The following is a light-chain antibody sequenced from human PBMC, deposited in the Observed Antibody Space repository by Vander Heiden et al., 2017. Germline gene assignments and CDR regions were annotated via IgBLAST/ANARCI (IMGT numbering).Light chain of an antibody. J-gene: IGKJ1*01. Sequence: EIVLTQSPGTLSLSPGERATLSCRASQSVSSSYFAWYQQKPGQAPRLLIYAASSRATGIPDRFSGSGSGTDFTLTISRLEPEDFAVYYCQQYGSSPRTFGQGTQVEIK. CDR1: QSVSSSY. CDR3: QQYGSSPRT. CDR2: AAS. V-gene: IGKV3-20*01.